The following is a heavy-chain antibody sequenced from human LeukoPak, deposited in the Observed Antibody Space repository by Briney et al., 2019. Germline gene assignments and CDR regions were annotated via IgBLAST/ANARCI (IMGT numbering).Heavy chain of an antibody. D-gene: IGHD2-2*01. CDR3: AKDYCSSTSCYNDAFDI. J-gene: IGHJ3*02. V-gene: IGHV3-33*06. Sequence: GGSLRLSCAASGFTFSSYGMHWVRQAPGKGLEWVAVIWYDGSNKYYADSVKGRFTISRDNSKNTLYLQMNSLRAEDTAVYYCAKDYCSSTSCYNDAFDIWGQGIMVTVSS. CDR2: IWYDGSNK. CDR1: GFTFSSYG.